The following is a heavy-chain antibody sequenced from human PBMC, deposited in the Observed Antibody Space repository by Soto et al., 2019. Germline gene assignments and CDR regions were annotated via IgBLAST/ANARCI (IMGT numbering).Heavy chain of an antibody. V-gene: IGHV4-31*03. CDR2: IYYSGST. CDR1: GGSISSGGYY. J-gene: IGHJ6*02. D-gene: IGHD3-10*01. CDR3: ARDMVRGVNPYYYYGMDV. Sequence: SETLSLTCTVSGGSISSGGYYWSWIRQHPGKGLEWIGYIYYSGSTYYNPSLKSRVTISVDTSKNQFSLNLSSVTAADTAVYYCARDMVRGVNPYYYYGMDVWGQGTTVTVSS.